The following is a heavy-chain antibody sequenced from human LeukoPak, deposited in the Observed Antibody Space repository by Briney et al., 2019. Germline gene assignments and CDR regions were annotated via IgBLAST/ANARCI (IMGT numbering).Heavy chain of an antibody. CDR3: ARAPPYSSGWPLDY. V-gene: IGHV3-30*02. CDR2: IRSDGSEK. J-gene: IGHJ4*02. D-gene: IGHD6-25*01. CDR1: GFIFSNYG. Sequence: GGSLRLSCAASGFIFSNYGMHWVRQAPGKGLEWVTFIRSDGSEKYYADSVKGRFIISRDSSKNTLFLQMNSLREEDTSVYYCARAPPYSSGWPLDYWGQGTLVTVSS.